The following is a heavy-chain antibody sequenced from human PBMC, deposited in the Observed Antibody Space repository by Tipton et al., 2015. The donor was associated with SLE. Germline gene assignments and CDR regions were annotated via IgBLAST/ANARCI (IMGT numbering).Heavy chain of an antibody. D-gene: IGHD3-10*01. CDR3: AMSSATLTHYFDY. CDR1: GITLNQFA. V-gene: IGHV3-23*01. J-gene: IGHJ4*02. CDR2: NSGGGATT. Sequence: SLRLSCAASGITLNQFAMGWVRQAPGKGLEWVSINSGGGATTSYAVSVEGRFTISRDNSKNTLYLQMSSLRAEDTAVYYCAMSSATLTHYFDYWGQGTLVTVSS.